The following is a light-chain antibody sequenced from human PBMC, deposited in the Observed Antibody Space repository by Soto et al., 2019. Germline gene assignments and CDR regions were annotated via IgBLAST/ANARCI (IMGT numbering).Light chain of an antibody. CDR2: LNSDGSH. CDR3: QTWGSGIHYV. Sequence: QPVLTQSPSASASLGASVKLTCTLSSGHSSYAIAWHQQQPEKGPRYLMKLNSDGSHSKGDGIPDRFSGSSSGAERYLTISSLQSEDEADYYCQTWGSGIHYVFGTGTKLT. V-gene: IGLV4-69*01. J-gene: IGLJ1*01. CDR1: SGHSSYA.